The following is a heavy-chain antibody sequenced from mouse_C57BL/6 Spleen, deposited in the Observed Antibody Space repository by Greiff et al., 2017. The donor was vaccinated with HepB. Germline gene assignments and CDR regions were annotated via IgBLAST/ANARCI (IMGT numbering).Heavy chain of an antibody. J-gene: IGHJ4*01. CDR2: INPNNGGT. Sequence: EVQLQQSGPELVKPGASVKMSCKASGYTFTDYNMHWVKQSHGKSLEWIGYINPNNGGTSSNQKFKGKATLTVNKSSSPAYMELRSLTSEDSAVYYWSRASSGYDAMDYWGQGTSVTVSS. CDR1: GYTFTDYN. D-gene: IGHD3-2*02. V-gene: IGHV1-22*01. CDR3: SRASSGYDAMDY.